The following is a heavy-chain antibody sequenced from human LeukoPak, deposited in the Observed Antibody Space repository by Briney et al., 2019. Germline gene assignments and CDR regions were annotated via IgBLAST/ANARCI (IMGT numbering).Heavy chain of an antibody. CDR1: GYTLTELS. V-gene: IGHV1-24*01. J-gene: IGHJ4*02. D-gene: IGHD3-22*01. CDR2: FDPEDDET. CDR3: ATGVDYYDSSGPSFDF. Sequence: ASVKVSCKVSGYTLTELSMHWVRQAPGKGLEWMGSFDPEDDETIYAQKFQGRVIMTEDTSTDTAFMDLSSLSSEDTAVYYCATGVDYYDSSGPSFDFWGQGALVTVSS.